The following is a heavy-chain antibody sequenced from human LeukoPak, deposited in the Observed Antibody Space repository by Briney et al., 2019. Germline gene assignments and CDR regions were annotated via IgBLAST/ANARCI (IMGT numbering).Heavy chain of an antibody. CDR3: ARGPLAVAGTGDY. CDR1: GGSFSGYY. CDR2: INHSGST. Sequence: SETLSLTCAVYGGSFSGYYWSWIRQPPRKGLEWIGEINHSGSTNYNPSLKSRVTISVDTSKNQFSLKLSSVTAADTAVYYCARGPLAVAGTGDYWGQGTLVTVSS. V-gene: IGHV4-34*01. D-gene: IGHD6-19*01. J-gene: IGHJ4*02.